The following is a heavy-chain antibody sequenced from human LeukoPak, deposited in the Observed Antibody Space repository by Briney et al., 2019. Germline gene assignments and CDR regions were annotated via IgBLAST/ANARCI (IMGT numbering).Heavy chain of an antibody. D-gene: IGHD5-18*01. CDR1: GFTFSNHW. CDR3: ARGRSDTAMAHDY. CDR2: INRDGSRT. Sequence: GGSLRLSCAAYGFTFSNHWMNWARPAPGKGLKWVSRINRDGSRTDYADSVKGRFTISRDDAKNTLYLQVNSLRAEDTAVYFCARGRSDTAMAHDYWGQGTLVTVSS. J-gene: IGHJ4*02. V-gene: IGHV3-74*01.